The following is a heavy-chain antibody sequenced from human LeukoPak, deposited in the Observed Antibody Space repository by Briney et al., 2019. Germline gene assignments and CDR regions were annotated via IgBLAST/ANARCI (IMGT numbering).Heavy chain of an antibody. Sequence: SETLSLTCTVSGGSISSYYWSWIRQLPGKGLEWIGYIYYSGSGSTNYNPSLKSRVTISVDTSKNQFSLKLSSVTAADTAVYYCARGEYSGSDWGQGTLVTVSS. CDR2: IYYSGSGST. V-gene: IGHV4-59*13. J-gene: IGHJ4*02. D-gene: IGHD1-1*01. CDR1: GGSISSYY. CDR3: ARGEYSGSD.